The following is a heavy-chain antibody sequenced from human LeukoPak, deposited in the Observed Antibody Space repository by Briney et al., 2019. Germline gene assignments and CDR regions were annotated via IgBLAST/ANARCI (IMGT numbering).Heavy chain of an antibody. V-gene: IGHV3-48*04. CDR1: GFTFSSYW. Sequence: GGSLRLSCAASGFTFSSYWMSWVRQAPGKGLEWISYISSRGSTIHYADSVKGRFTISRDNAKNSLYLQMNSLRAEDTAVYYCARGWDGESPFDYWGQGTLVTVSS. J-gene: IGHJ4*02. D-gene: IGHD3-10*01. CDR3: ARGWDGESPFDY. CDR2: ISSRGSTI.